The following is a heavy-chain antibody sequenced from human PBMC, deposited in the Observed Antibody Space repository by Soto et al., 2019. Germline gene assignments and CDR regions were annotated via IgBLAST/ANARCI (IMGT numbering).Heavy chain of an antibody. V-gene: IGHV3-23*01. CDR2: ISGSGGST. Sequence: GESLKISCAASGFTFSSYAMSWVRQAPGKGLEWVSAISGSGGSTYYADSVKGRFTISRDNSKNTLYLQMNSLRAEDTAVYYCAKENGWGCSGGSCYPATVWGQGTLVTVSS. J-gene: IGHJ4*02. D-gene: IGHD2-15*01. CDR1: GFTFSSYA. CDR3: AKENGWGCSGGSCYPATV.